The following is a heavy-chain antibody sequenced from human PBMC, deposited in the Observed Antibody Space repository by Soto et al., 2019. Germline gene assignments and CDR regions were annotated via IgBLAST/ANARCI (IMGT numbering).Heavy chain of an antibody. CDR1: GFTFSSYA. Sequence: GGSLRLSCAASGFTFSSYAMSWVRQAPGKGLEWVSAISGSGGSTYYADSVKGRFTISRDNSKNTLYLQMNSLRAEDTALYYCANLVEPGEIPGGMDVWGQGTTVTVSS. D-gene: IGHD1-26*01. CDR2: ISGSGGST. V-gene: IGHV3-23*01. CDR3: ANLVEPGEIPGGMDV. J-gene: IGHJ6*02.